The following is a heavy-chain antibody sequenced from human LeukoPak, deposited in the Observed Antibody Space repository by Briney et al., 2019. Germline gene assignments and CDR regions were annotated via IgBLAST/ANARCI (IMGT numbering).Heavy chain of an antibody. D-gene: IGHD2-2*02. CDR3: ARHEYCSSTSCYIGGWFDP. CDR1: GGSFSGYY. V-gene: IGHV4-34*01. J-gene: IGHJ5*02. CDR2: INHSGST. Sequence: TSETLSLTCAVYGGSFSGYYWNWTRQPPGKGLEWIGEINHSGSTNYNPSLKSRVTISVDTSKNQFSLKLSSVTAADTAVYYCARHEYCSSTSCYIGGWFDPWGQGTLVTVSS.